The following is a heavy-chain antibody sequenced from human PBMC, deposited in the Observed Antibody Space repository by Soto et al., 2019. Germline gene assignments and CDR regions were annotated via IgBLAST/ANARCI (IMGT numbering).Heavy chain of an antibody. Sequence: QVQLQESGPGLVKPSETLSLTCTVSGGSISSYYWSWIRQPPGKGLEWIGYIYYSGSTNYNPSLKSRVTISVDTSKNQFSLKLSSVTAADTAVYYCASLRSSSPGVGAFDIWGQGTMVTVSS. CDR3: ASLRSSSPGVGAFDI. D-gene: IGHD6-6*01. J-gene: IGHJ3*02. V-gene: IGHV4-59*01. CDR2: IYYSGST. CDR1: GGSISSYY.